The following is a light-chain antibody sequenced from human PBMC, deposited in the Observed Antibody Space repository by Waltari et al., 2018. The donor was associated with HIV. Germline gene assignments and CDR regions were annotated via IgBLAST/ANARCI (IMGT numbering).Light chain of an antibody. CDR1: QDISTW. V-gene: IGKV1-12*01. CDR2: GAS. Sequence: DIQMTQSPSSVSASVGDSVTISCRASQDISTWLAWYQQKPGKAPKLLIFGASSLQRGVPSRFIGSGSGTDFTLTISSLQPEDFATYTCQQASSLPLTFGGGTTVEIK. CDR3: QQASSLPLT. J-gene: IGKJ4*01.